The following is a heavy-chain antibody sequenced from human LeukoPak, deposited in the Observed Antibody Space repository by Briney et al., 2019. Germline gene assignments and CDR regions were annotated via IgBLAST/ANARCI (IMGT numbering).Heavy chain of an antibody. V-gene: IGHV4-4*07. CDR3: AREGEPVVVPAAKEDWFDP. J-gene: IGHJ5*02. D-gene: IGHD2-2*01. CDR2: IYTRGST. CDR1: GGSISSYY. Sequence: SETLSLTCTVSGGSISSYYWSWIRQPAGQGLQWIGRIYTRGSTNYNPSLKSRVTMSVDTSKNQFSLKLSSVTAADTAVYYCAREGEPVVVPAAKEDWFDPWGQGTLVTVSS.